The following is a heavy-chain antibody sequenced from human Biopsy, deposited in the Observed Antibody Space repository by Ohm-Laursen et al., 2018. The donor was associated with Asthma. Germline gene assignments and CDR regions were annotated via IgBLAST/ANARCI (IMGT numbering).Heavy chain of an antibody. V-gene: IGHV1-69*13. CDR3: ARKAGSCISRTCYSLDF. D-gene: IGHD2-2*01. Sequence: ASVKASYKSLGGTFNTYVIGWVRQAPGQGLEWTGGINSVLGTTTYPQKFQDRVTITADDSTSTVYMELSSLRSEDTAVYYCARKAGSCISRTCYSLDFWGQGTLVTVSS. J-gene: IGHJ4*02. CDR1: GGTFNTYV. CDR2: INSVLGTT.